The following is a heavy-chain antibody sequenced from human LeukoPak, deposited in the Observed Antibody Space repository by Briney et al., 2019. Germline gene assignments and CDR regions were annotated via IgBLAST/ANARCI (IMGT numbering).Heavy chain of an antibody. CDR1: EFTFSDYY. CDR2: ISSSGSTI. J-gene: IGHJ4*02. V-gene: IGHV3-11*04. CDR3: ARANYDFWSGSYFDY. D-gene: IGHD3-3*01. Sequence: GGSPRLSCAASEFTFSDYYMSWIRQAPGKGLEWVSYISSSGSTIYYADSVKGRFTISRDNAKNSLYLQMNSLRAEDTAVYYCARANYDFWSGSYFDYWGQGTLVTVSS.